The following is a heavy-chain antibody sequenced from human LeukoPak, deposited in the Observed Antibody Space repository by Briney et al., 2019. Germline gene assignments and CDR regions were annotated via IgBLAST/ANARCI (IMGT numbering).Heavy chain of an antibody. V-gene: IGHV4-34*01. J-gene: IGHJ4*02. CDR1: GGSFSGYY. CDR3: ARGRERKLLWFGELSREPIKLFDY. D-gene: IGHD3-10*01. Sequence: KSSETLSLTCAVYGGSFSGYYWSWIRQPPGKGLEWVGEINHSGSTNYNPSLKSRVTISVDTSKNQFSLKPSSVTAADTAVYYCARGRERKLLWFGELSREPIKLFDYWGQGTLVTVSS. CDR2: INHSGST.